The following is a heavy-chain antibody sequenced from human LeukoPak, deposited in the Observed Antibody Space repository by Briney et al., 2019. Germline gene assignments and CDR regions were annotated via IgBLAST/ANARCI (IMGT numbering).Heavy chain of an antibody. D-gene: IGHD3-22*01. V-gene: IGHV1-58*02. J-gene: IGHJ3*02. CDR2: IVVGSGNT. Sequence: ASVKVSCKASGFTFTSSAMQWVRQARGQRLEWIGWIVVGSGNTNYAQKFQERVTITRDISTSTAYMELSSLRSEDTAVYYCAAVHYYDSSGSYAFDIWGQGTMVTVSS. CDR3: AAVHYYDSSGSYAFDI. CDR1: GFTFTSSA.